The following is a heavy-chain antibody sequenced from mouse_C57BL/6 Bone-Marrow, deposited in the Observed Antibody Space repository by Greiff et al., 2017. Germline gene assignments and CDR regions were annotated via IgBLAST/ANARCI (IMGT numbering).Heavy chain of an antibody. D-gene: IGHD2-5*01. CDR3: ARKDSNYPFAY. CDR1: GYAFSSYW. V-gene: IGHV1-80*01. CDR2: IYPGDGDT. J-gene: IGHJ3*01. Sequence: QVQLKESGAELVKPGASVKISCKASGYAFSSYWMNWVKQRPGTGLEWIGQIYPGDGDTNYNGKFKGKATLTADKSSSTAYMQLSSLTSEDSAVYCCARKDSNYPFAYWGQGTLGTVSA.